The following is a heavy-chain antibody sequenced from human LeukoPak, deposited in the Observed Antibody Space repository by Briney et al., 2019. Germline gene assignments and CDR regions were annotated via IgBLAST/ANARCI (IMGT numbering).Heavy chain of an antibody. J-gene: IGHJ4*02. CDR2: TYNSGST. CDR3: ARDPRRDGYNHFDY. V-gene: IGHV4-4*07. Sequence: SETLSLTCTVSGGSISNYYWSWIRQPAGKGLEWIGRTYNSGSTNYNPSLKSRVTISVDTSKNQFSLKLSSVTAADTAVYYCARDPRRDGYNHFDYWGQGTLVTVSS. D-gene: IGHD5-24*01. CDR1: GGSISNYY.